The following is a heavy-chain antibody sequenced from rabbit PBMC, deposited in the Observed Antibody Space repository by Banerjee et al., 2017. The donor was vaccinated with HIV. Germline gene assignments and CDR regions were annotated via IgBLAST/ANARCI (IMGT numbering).Heavy chain of an antibody. Sequence: QEQLVESGGDLVKPEGSLTLTCKASGLDLSSSYWICWVHQAPGKGPEWIACIYTGDGPTYYASWAKGRFTISKTSSTTVTLQMTSLTAADTATYFCARGGVGSTGYTYAFDPWGQGTLVTVS. J-gene: IGHJ2*01. CDR3: ARGGVGSTGYTYAFDP. CDR2: IYTGDGPT. D-gene: IGHD1-1*01. V-gene: IGHV1S45*01. CDR1: GLDLSSSYW.